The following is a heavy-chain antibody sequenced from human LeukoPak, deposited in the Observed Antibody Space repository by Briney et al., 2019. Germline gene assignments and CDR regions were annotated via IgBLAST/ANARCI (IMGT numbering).Heavy chain of an antibody. J-gene: IGHJ4*02. CDR3: GKAYPPLRVAAAGDY. D-gene: IGHD6-25*01. CDR1: GFTFSDCD. V-gene: IGHV3-69-1*01. Sequence: GESLRLPCTASGFTFSDCDMNWFRQAPGKGLQCYADSAKGRFTISRDNAKNSLYLQMDNLRADDTAVYYCGKAYPPLRVAAAGDYWGQGTLVTVSS.